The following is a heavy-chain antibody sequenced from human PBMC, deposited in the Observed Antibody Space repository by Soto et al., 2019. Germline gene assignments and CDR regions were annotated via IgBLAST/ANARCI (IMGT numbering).Heavy chain of an antibody. CDR3: ARDRYDYVWGSYRLVNFDY. J-gene: IGHJ4*01. D-gene: IGHD3-16*02. V-gene: IGHV4-4*07. CDR2: IYTSGST. CDR1: GYSISSGYY. Sequence: SETLSLTCAVSGYSISSGYYWSWIRQPAGKGLEWIGRIYTSGSTNYNPSLKSRVTMSVDTSKNQFSLKLSSVTAADTAVYYCARDRYDYVWGSYRLVNFDYWGRGTLVTVSS.